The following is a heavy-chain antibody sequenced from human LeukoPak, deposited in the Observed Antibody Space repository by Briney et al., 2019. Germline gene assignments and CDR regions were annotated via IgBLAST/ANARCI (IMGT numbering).Heavy chain of an antibody. CDR3: AKRATGRAVLRFLEWLDDYYYYMDV. V-gene: IGHV1-69*06. D-gene: IGHD3-3*01. CDR1: GGTFSNYV. CDR2: IIPIFGTT. Sequence: SVKVSCKASGGTFSNYVISWVRQAPGQGLEWMGGIIPIFGTTNYAQKFQGRVTINADKSTSTVYIELSSLISEDTAVYYCAKRATGRAVLRFLEWLDDYYYYMDVWGKGTTVTVSS. J-gene: IGHJ6*03.